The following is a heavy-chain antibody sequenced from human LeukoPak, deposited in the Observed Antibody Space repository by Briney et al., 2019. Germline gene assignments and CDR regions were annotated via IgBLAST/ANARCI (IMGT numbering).Heavy chain of an antibody. D-gene: IGHD3-22*01. Sequence: ASVKVSCKASGYTFTGYYMHWVRQAPGQGLEWMGWINPNGGGTNYAQKFQGRVTMTRDTAISTAYMELSRLRSDDTAVYYCARDHYYDSSGYYVYDAFDIWGQGTMVTVSS. CDR3: ARDHYYDSSGYYVYDAFDI. CDR2: INPNGGGT. V-gene: IGHV1-2*02. CDR1: GYTFTGYY. J-gene: IGHJ3*02.